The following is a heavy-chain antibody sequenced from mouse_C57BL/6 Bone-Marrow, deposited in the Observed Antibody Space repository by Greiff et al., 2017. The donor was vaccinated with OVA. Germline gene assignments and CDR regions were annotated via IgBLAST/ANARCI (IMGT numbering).Heavy chain of an antibody. CDR1: GFNIKDDY. D-gene: IGHD2-4*01. Sequence: VQLKQSGAELVRPGASVKLSCTASGFNIKDDYMHWVKQRPEQGLEWIGWIDPENGDTEYASKFQGKATITADTSSNTAYLQLSSLTSEDTAVYYCTTQIYYDSSWFAYWGQGTLVTVSA. J-gene: IGHJ3*01. V-gene: IGHV14-4*01. CDR3: TTQIYYDSSWFAY. CDR2: IDPENGDT.